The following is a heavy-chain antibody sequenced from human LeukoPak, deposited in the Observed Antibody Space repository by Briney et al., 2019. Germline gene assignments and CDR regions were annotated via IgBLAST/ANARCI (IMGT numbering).Heavy chain of an antibody. D-gene: IGHD4/OR15-4a*01. Sequence: GGSLRLSCAASGFTFSSYGMHWVRQAPGKGLEWVAAIWYDGSNKYYADSVKGRFTISRDNSKNTLYLQMNSLRAEDTAVYCCAKESGALGAPLYDYWGRGILVTASS. CDR3: AKESGALGAPLYDY. CDR2: IWYDGSNK. CDR1: GFTFSSYG. V-gene: IGHV3-33*06. J-gene: IGHJ4*02.